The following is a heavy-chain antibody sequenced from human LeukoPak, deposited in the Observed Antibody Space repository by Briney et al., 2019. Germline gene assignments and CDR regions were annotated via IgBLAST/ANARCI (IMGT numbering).Heavy chain of an antibody. D-gene: IGHD5-18*01. CDR3: ARGRGYSYGSVWFDP. CDR1: GGSISSYY. CDR2: IYYSGST. V-gene: IGHV4-59*01. J-gene: IGHJ5*02. Sequence: KPSETLSLTCTVSGGSISSYYWSWIRQPPGKGLEWIGYIYYSGSTNYNPSLKSRVTISVDTPKNQFSLKLSSVTAADTAVYYCARGRGYSYGSVWFDPWGQGTLVTVSS.